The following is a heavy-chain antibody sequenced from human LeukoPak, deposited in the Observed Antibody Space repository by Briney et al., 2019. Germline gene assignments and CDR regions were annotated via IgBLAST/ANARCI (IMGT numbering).Heavy chain of an antibody. CDR2: ISTISSTI. J-gene: IGHJ6*02. CDR1: GFTFSSCA. V-gene: IGHV3-48*02. CDR3: ARGGSGYGDYSYFFGLDA. D-gene: IGHD5-12*01. Sequence: GGSLRLSCAASGFTFSSCALSWVRQAPGKGLEWVSYISTISSTIYYADSVKGRFTISRDNAKNSLSLQMNSLRDEDTAVYYCARGGSGYGDYSYFFGLDAWGQGTTVTVSS.